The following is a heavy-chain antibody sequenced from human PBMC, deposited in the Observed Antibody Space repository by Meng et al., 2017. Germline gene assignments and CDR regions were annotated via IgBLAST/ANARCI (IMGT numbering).Heavy chain of an antibody. Sequence: SVKVSCKASAGTFDSYPVTWVLHAPAQGLEWMGGVIPCIDYSTTYAQKFQGRVTITADESPSTTYMELTSLRSEATAVYYCATAYDFWRGHADLAYAMDVWGQGTTVTVSS. CDR3: ATAYDFWRGHADLAYAMDV. J-gene: IGHJ6*02. D-gene: IGHD3-3*01. CDR2: VIPCIDYST. CDR1: AGTFDSYP. V-gene: IGHV1-69*13.